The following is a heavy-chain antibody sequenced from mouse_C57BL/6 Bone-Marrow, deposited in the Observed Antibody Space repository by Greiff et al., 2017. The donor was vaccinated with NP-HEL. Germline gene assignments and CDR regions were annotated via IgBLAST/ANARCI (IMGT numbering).Heavy chain of an antibody. CDR3: TPVAYYSKQYYFDY. CDR1: GFNIKDDY. D-gene: IGHD2-5*01. V-gene: IGHV14-4*01. J-gene: IGHJ2*01. CDR2: IDPENGDT. Sequence: EVQLQQSGAELVRPGASVKLSCTASGFNIKDDYMHWVKQRPEQGLEWIGWIDPENGDTEYASKFQGKATITADTSSNTAYLQLSSLTSEDTAVYYCTPVAYYSKQYYFDYWGQGTTLTVSS.